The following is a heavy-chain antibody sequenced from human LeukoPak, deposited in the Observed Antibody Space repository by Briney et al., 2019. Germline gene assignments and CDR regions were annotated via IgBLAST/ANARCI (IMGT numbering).Heavy chain of an antibody. CDR1: GFAFSNYW. CDR2: MNEDGSEK. V-gene: IGHV3-7*01. Sequence: GGSLRLSCAASGFAFSNYWMSWVRQAPGKGLEWVANMNEDGSEKNYVDSVKGRFTISRDNAQDSQYLQMNSLRAEDTAVYYCARDRGYSNFDYWGQGTLLTVSS. CDR3: ARDRGYSNFDY. J-gene: IGHJ4*02. D-gene: IGHD4-11*01.